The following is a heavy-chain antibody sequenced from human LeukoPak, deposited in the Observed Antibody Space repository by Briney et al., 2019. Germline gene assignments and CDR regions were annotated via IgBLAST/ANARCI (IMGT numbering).Heavy chain of an antibody. CDR2: ISGSGGST. V-gene: IGHV3-23*01. CDR1: GFTFSSYA. CDR3: AREFVLRFFEGYMDV. J-gene: IGHJ6*03. D-gene: IGHD3-3*01. Sequence: PGGSLRLSCAASGFTFSSYAMSWVRQAPGKGLEWVSAISGSGGSTYYAESVKGRFTISRDNAKNSLYLQMNSLRTEDTAVYYCAREFVLRFFEGYMDVWGKGTTVTVSS.